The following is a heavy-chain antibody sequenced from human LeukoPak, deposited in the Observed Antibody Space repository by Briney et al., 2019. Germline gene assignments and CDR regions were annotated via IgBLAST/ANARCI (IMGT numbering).Heavy chain of an antibody. CDR2: IYYSGST. CDR3: ARVRDMVRGAITRFDP. J-gene: IGHJ5*02. D-gene: IGHD3-10*01. CDR1: GGSISSYY. V-gene: IGHV4-59*01. Sequence: SETLSLTCTVSGGSISSYYWSWIRQPPGKGLEWIGYIYYSGSTNYNPSLKSRVTISVDTSKNQFSLKLSSVTAADTAVYYCARVRDMVRGAITRFDPWGQGTLVTVSS.